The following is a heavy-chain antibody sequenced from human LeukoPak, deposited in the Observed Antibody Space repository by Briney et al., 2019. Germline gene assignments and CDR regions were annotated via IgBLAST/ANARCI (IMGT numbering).Heavy chain of an antibody. D-gene: IGHD2-15*01. CDR2: ISYDGGFK. Sequence: GGSLRLSCAVSGFNFNDYAMHWLRQAPGKGLEWVAVISYDGGFKYYADSLKGRFTISRDNSKNSLLLQMNSLRAEDTALYYCARGYSRAAFDIWGQGTVVAVSS. CDR3: ARGYSRAAFDI. V-gene: IGHV3-30-3*01. J-gene: IGHJ3*02. CDR1: GFNFNDYA.